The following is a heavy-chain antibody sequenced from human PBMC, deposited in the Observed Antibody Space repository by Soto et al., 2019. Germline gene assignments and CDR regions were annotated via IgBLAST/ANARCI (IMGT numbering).Heavy chain of an antibody. CDR3: ARAYGAGSFDF. D-gene: IGHD3-10*01. J-gene: IGHJ5*01. CDR2: VNPNTGNT. Sequence: QVQLVQSGAEVKKPGASVKVSCTGSGYTFRSSDIHGVRQATGQGLEWMGWVNPNTGNTGYAQKFQGRVTMTRDMSKSSAYMEVNSLTSEDTAIYYCARAYGAGSFDFWGQGTLVSVSS. CDR1: GYTFRSSD. V-gene: IGHV1-8*01.